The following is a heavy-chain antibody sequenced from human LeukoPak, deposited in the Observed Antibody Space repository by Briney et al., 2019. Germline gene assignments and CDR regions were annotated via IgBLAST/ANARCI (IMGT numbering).Heavy chain of an antibody. CDR1: GYTFTSYG. V-gene: IGHV1-18*01. CDR2: ISACNGNT. J-gene: IGHJ4*02. D-gene: IGHD3-9*01. CDR3: ARDTPFDWSANFDY. Sequence: ASVKVSCKASGYTFTSYGISWVRQAPGQGLEWMGWISACNGNTNYAQKLQGRVTMTTDTSTSTAYMELRSLRSDDTAVYYCARDTPFDWSANFDYWGQGTLVTVSS.